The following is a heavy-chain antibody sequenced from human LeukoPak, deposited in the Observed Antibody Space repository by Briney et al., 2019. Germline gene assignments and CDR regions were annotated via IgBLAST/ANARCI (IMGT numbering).Heavy chain of an antibody. V-gene: IGHV4-59*08. CDR3: ARPAMDLDQSGSYMDV. Sequence: PSETLSLTCTVSGGSISSYYWSWIRQPPGKGLEWIGYIYYSGSTNYNPSLKSRVTISVDTSKNQFSLKLSSVTAADTAVYYCARPAMDLDQSGSYMDVWGKGTTVTVSS. J-gene: IGHJ6*03. D-gene: IGHD5-18*01. CDR1: GGSISSYY. CDR2: IYYSGST.